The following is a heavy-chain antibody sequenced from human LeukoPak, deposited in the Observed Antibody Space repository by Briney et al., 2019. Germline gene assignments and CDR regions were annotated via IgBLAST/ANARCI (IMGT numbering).Heavy chain of an antibody. CDR3: AKDALGDSSGYGGFDY. CDR2: ITSSSSII. V-gene: IGHV3-48*04. CDR1: GFTFGSYA. J-gene: IGHJ4*02. Sequence: PGGSLRLSCAASGFTFGSYAMSWVRQAPGKGPEWLSYITSSSSIIYYADSVKGRFTISRDNAKNSLYLQMNSLRAEDTAVYYCAKDALGDSSGYGGFDYWGQGTLVTVSS. D-gene: IGHD3-22*01.